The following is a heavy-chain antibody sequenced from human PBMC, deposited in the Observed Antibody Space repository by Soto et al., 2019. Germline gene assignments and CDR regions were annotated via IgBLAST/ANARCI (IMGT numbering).Heavy chain of an antibody. V-gene: IGHV3-21*01. Sequence: EVQLVESGGGLVKPGGSLRLSCAASGFTFSSYSMNWVRQAPGKGLEWVSSISSSSSYIYCADSVKGRFTISRDNAKNSLYLQMNSLRAEDTAVYYCARDLGYYDSSGRRSAFDIWGQGTMVTVSS. D-gene: IGHD3-22*01. CDR3: ARDLGYYDSSGRRSAFDI. J-gene: IGHJ3*02. CDR2: ISSSSSYI. CDR1: GFTFSSYS.